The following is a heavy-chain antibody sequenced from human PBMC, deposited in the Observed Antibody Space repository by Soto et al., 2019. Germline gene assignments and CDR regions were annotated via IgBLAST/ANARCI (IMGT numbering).Heavy chain of an antibody. V-gene: IGHV3-23*01. CDR1: GFTFSSYA. D-gene: IGHD5-12*01. Sequence: EVQLLESGGGLVQPGGSLRLSCAASGFTFSSYAMSWVRQAPGKGLEWVSAISGSGGSTYYADSVKGRFTIYRDNSKNTLYLHMNSLRAEDTAVYYCAKGPESGSSFDYWGQGTLVTVSS. CDR3: AKGPESGSSFDY. J-gene: IGHJ4*02. CDR2: ISGSGGST.